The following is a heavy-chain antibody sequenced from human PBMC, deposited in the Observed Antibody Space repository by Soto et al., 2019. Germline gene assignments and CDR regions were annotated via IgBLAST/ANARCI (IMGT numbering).Heavy chain of an antibody. V-gene: IGHV3-23*01. CDR1: GFTFSSYA. CDR2: ISGSGGST. J-gene: IGHJ4*02. D-gene: IGHD3-9*01. CDR3: AKPRLTYYDILTGSNPDY. Sequence: PGGSPRLSCAASGFTFSSYAMSWVRQAPGKGLEWVSAISGSGGSTYYADSVKGRFTISRDNSKNTLYLQMNSLRAEDTAVYYCAKPRLTYYDILTGSNPDYWGQGTLVTVSS.